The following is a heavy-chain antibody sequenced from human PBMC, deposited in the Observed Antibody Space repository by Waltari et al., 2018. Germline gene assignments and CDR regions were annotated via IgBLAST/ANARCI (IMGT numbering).Heavy chain of an antibody. V-gene: IGHV4-61*09. D-gene: IGHD2-21*01. CDR2: ISTSGST. CDR3: ARGIVVAGWNAFDI. Sequence: QVQLQESGPGLVKPSQTLSLTCTVSGGSISSGSYYWSWIRQPAGKGLEWIGYISTSGSTNYNPSRKSRVTISVDTSKNQFSLKLSSVTAADTAVYYCARGIVVAGWNAFDIWGQGTMVTVSS. J-gene: IGHJ3*02. CDR1: GGSISSGSYY.